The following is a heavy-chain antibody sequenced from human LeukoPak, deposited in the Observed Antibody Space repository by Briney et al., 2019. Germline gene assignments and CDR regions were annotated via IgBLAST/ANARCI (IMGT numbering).Heavy chain of an antibody. CDR2: IYYSGST. J-gene: IGHJ4*02. Sequence: SETLSLTCTVSGGSISSYYWSWIRQPPGKGLEWIGYIYYSGSTNYNPSLKSRVTISVDTSKNQFSLKLSSVTAADTAVYYCASRPNGGLIVYWGQGTLVTVSS. D-gene: IGHD2-8*01. V-gene: IGHV4-59*08. CDR1: GGSISSYY. CDR3: ASRPNGGLIVY.